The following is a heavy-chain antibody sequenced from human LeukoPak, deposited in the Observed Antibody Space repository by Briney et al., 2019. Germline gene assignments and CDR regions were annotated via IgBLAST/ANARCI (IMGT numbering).Heavy chain of an antibody. D-gene: IGHD6-13*01. V-gene: IGHV1-2*02. CDR3: ARVPRGVAAGYYFDC. J-gene: IGHJ4*02. Sequence: ASVKVSCKASGCTFTGYYMHWVRRAPGQGLEWMGWINPNSSGTNYAQKFQGRVTMTRDTSISTAYMELSRLRSDDTAVYYCARVPRGVAAGYYFDCWGQGILVTVSS. CDR2: INPNSSGT. CDR1: GCTFTGYY.